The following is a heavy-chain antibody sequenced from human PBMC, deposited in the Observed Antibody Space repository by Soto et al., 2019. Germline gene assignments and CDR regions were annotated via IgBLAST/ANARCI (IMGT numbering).Heavy chain of an antibody. CDR2: TYYRSKWYN. D-gene: IGHD6-25*01. CDR3: AREFHYNENRSSDFDY. V-gene: IGHV6-1*01. CDR1: GGNESRTRSS. Sequence: SPALSITGDISGGNESRTRSSWNWIRQSPSRGLEWLGRTYYRSKWYNDYAVSVKSRITVTTDTSKNQFSLHLNSVAPEDTAVYYCAREFHYNENRSSDFDY. J-gene: IGHJ4*01.